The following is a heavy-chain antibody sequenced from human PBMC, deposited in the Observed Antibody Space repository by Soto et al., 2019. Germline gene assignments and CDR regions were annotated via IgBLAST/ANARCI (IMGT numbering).Heavy chain of an antibody. D-gene: IGHD4-17*01. CDR2: ISSSGNTI. J-gene: IGHJ4*02. V-gene: IGHV3-11*01. Sequence: QVQLQESGPGLVKPSETLSLTCSVSGGSVSSGNNYWSWVRQAPGKGLEWVSYISSSGNTIYYADSVKGRFIISRDNAQNSLSLQMNSLRAEDTAVYYCARGTTVTTSRIDYWGQGTLVTVSA. CDR1: GGSVSSGNNY. CDR3: ARGTTVTTSRIDY.